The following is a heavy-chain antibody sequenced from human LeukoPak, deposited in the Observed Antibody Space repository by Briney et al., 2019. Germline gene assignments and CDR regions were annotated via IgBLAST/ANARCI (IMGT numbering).Heavy chain of an antibody. CDR2: ISSSSTYI. D-gene: IGHD3-10*01. V-gene: IGHV3-21*01. CDR3: VSLRLGA. Sequence: GRSLRLSCAASGFTFSYYTMIWVRQAPGRGLEWVSFISSSSTYIYYADSVKGRFTISRDNAKNSLYLQMNSLRAEDTAVYYCVSLRLGAWGQGALVTVSS. CDR1: GFTFSYYT. J-gene: IGHJ4*02.